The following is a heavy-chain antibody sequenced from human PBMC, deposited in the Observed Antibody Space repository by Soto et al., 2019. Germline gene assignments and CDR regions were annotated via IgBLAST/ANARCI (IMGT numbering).Heavy chain of an antibody. CDR3: ATQEVGGSYVYTFDP. D-gene: IGHD1-26*01. J-gene: IGHJ5*02. CDR1: GGSISSSSYY. Sequence: QLQLQESGPGLVKPSETLSLTCTVSGGSISSSSYYWGWIRQPPGKGLEWIGSIYYSGSTYYNPSLKSRVTIPVATSKNHFSLELSSVTAADTAVYYCATQEVGGSYVYTFDPWGQGTRVNVSS. V-gene: IGHV4-39*02. CDR2: IYYSGST.